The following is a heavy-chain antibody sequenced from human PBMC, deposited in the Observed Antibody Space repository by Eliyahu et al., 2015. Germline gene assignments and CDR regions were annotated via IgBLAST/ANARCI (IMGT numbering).Heavy chain of an antibody. D-gene: IGHD6-19*01. CDR3: ARDGVSGWAFDY. V-gene: IGHV1-18*01. CDR1: GYTFTHYG. J-gene: IGHJ4*02. CDR2: ISANNGNT. Sequence: QVQLVQSGAEVKKPGASVKVSCKTSGYTFTHYGIGWVRQAPGQGLEWMGWISANNGNTNYAQNFQDRVTMTTDTSTTTAYMELRGLRSDDTAIYYCARDGVSGWAFDYWGQGTLVTVSS.